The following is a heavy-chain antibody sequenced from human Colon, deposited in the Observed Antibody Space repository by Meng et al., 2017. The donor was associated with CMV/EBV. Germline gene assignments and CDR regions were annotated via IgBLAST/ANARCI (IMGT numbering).Heavy chain of an antibody. CDR1: GFTFSSYS. V-gene: IGHV3-21*01. D-gene: IGHD3-10*01. J-gene: IGHJ4*02. Sequence: EGRLVEAGGGLVKPGGSLRLSCAASGFTFSSYSMNWVRQSPGKGLEWVSSISTTVSYVYYADSVKGRFTISRDNAKNSLYLQMDSLRAEDTAVYYCAREPGTYGYFDFWGQGTLVTVSS. CDR3: AREPGTYGYFDF. CDR2: ISTTVSYV.